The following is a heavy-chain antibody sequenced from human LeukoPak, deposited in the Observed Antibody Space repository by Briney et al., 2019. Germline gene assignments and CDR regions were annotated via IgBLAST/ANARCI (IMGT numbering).Heavy chain of an antibody. V-gene: IGHV4-38-2*02. CDR3: ASVEYNWNDVDY. CDR2: IYHSGST. Sequence: SETLSLTCTVSGYSISSGYYWGWIRQPPGKGLDWIGNIYHSGSTYYNPSLKSRVTISVDTSKNQFSLKLSSVTAADTAVYYCASVEYNWNDVDYWGQGTLVTVSS. D-gene: IGHD1-20*01. J-gene: IGHJ4*02. CDR1: GYSISSGYY.